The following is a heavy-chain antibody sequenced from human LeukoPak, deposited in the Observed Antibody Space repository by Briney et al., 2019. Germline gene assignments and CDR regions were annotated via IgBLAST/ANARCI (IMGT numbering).Heavy chain of an antibody. V-gene: IGHV4-34*01. D-gene: IGHD3-16*01. CDR3: ARVNAVGGFDP. J-gene: IGHJ5*02. CDR2: INHSGNT. Sequence: PSETLSLSCAVYGGSFSGYYWSWIRQPPGKGLEWIGEINHSGNTNYNSSLKSRITISVDTSKNQFSLKLSSVTAADTAVYSCARVNAVGGFDPWGQGTLVTVSS. CDR1: GGSFSGYY.